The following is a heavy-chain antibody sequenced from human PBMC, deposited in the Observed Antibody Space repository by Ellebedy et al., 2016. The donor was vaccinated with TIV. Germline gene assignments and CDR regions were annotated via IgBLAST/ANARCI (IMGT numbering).Heavy chain of an antibody. CDR3: ARFCSGGSCYYDYFDY. J-gene: IGHJ4*02. V-gene: IGHV1-18*01. D-gene: IGHD2-15*01. Sequence: ASVKVSCXASGYTFTRYGISWVRQAPGQGLEWMGWISAYNGNTNYAQKLQGRVTMTTDTSTSTAYMELRSLRSDDTAVYYCARFCSGGSCYYDYFDYWGQGTLVTVSS. CDR2: ISAYNGNT. CDR1: GYTFTRYG.